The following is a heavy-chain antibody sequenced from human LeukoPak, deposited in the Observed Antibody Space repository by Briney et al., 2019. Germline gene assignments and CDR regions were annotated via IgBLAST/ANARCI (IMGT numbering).Heavy chain of an antibody. CDR3: ARYYDFWSGPLDYYYYMDV. CDR2: IYHSGST. CDR1: GYSISSGYY. Sequence: SETLSLTCTVSGYSISSGYYWGWIRQPPGKGLEWVGSIYHSGSTYYNPSLKSRVIISVDTSKNQFSLKLSSVTAADTAVYYCARYYDFWSGPLDYYYYMDVWGKGTTVTVSS. V-gene: IGHV4-38-2*02. J-gene: IGHJ6*03. D-gene: IGHD3-3*01.